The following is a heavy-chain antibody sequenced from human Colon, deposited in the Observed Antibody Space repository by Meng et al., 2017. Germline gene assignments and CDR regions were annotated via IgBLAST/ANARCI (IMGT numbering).Heavy chain of an antibody. Sequence: GGSLRLSYQTSGYSFTSYWIGWVRQEPGKGLEWMGIIFPGKSNIIYSPSVQGQVTISADNSISTAYLQWSSLKASDTAIYYCARPSTMAGGFDFWGQGTLVTVSS. CDR2: IFPGKSNI. CDR3: ARPSTMAGGFDF. D-gene: IGHD4/OR15-4a*01. CDR1: GYSFTSYW. V-gene: IGHV5-51*01. J-gene: IGHJ4*02.